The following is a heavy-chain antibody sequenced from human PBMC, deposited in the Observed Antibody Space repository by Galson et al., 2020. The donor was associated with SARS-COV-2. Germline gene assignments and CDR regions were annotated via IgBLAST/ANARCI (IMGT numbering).Heavy chain of an antibody. CDR1: GYTLTELS. J-gene: IGHJ4*02. CDR2: FDPEDGET. Sequence: GASVKVSCKVSGYTLTELSMHWARQTPGKGLDWMGGFDPEDGETIYAQKFQGRVTMTEDTSTDTAYMELSSLISEDTAVYYCATYSTPYYYDSSGYYYHFDYWGQGTLVTVSS. CDR3: ATYSTPYYYDSSGYYYHFDY. V-gene: IGHV1-24*01. D-gene: IGHD3-22*01.